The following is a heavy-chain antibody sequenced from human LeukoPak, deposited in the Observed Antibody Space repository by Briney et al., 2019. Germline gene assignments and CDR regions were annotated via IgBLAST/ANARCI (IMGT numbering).Heavy chain of an antibody. Sequence: SETLSLTCTVAGGSISSYYWSLIRQPPGKGLEWIGYIYYSGSTNYNPSLKSRVTISVDTSKNQFSLKLSSVTAADTAVYYCARDGLSYDSSGYYTSGGFGFDYWGQGTLVTVSS. CDR3: ARDGLSYDSSGYYTSGGFGFDY. CDR2: IYYSGST. V-gene: IGHV4-59*01. CDR1: GGSISSYY. J-gene: IGHJ4*02. D-gene: IGHD3-22*01.